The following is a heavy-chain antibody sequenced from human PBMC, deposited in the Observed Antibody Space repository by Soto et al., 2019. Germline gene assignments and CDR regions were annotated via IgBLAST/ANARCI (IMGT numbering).Heavy chain of an antibody. CDR2: INPNSGGT. D-gene: IGHD2-15*01. Sequence: ASVKVSCKASGYTFTGYYMHWVRQAPGQGLEWMGWINPNSGGTNYAQKFQGWVTMTRDTSISTAYMELSRLRSDDTAVYYCARDREGVVAYYFDYWGQGTLVTVSS. CDR3: ARDREGVVAYYFDY. V-gene: IGHV1-2*04. J-gene: IGHJ4*02. CDR1: GYTFTGYY.